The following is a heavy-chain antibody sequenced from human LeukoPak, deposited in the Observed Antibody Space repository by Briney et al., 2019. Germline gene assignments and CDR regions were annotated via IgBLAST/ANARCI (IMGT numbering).Heavy chain of an antibody. D-gene: IGHD3-10*01. V-gene: IGHV3-23*01. Sequence: PGGYLRLYCAASGFTFSNYAISWVRQAPGQGLEWVSGTGGSGDYTYYADSLKGRFTISRDNSKNTLYLQMNSLRAEDTALYYCAKDLTYYYGLGSSTNAFDIWGQGTMVTVSS. CDR1: GFTFSNYA. J-gene: IGHJ3*02. CDR2: TGGSGDYT. CDR3: AKDLTYYYGLGSSTNAFDI.